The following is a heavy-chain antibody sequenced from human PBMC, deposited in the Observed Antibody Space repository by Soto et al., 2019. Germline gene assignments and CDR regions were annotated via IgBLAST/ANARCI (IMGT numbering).Heavy chain of an antibody. Sequence: QVQLQESGPGLVKPSETLSLTCSVSDGSIGSYYWSWIRQPPGKGLEWIGCLYYSGSTNYNPSLKSRVTISVDTSKSQFSLNLSSVTAADTAVYYCARGGWRQIDYWGQGTLVTVSS. CDR2: LYYSGST. CDR1: DGSIGSYY. D-gene: IGHD3-3*01. J-gene: IGHJ4*02. CDR3: ARGGWRQIDY. V-gene: IGHV4-59*08.